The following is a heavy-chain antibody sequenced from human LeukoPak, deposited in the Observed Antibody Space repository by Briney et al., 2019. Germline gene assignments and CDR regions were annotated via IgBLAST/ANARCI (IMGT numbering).Heavy chain of an antibody. D-gene: IGHD6-19*01. V-gene: IGHV4-34*01. CDR3: ARENSGWYTYWYYYMDV. CDR1: GGSYSDYY. J-gene: IGHJ6*03. Sequence: SETLSLTCGVYGGSYSDYYWSWIRQPPGKGLEWIGEINHSGITNYNPSLESRVTISLDTSKNQFSLKLTSVTAADTALYYCARENSGWYTYWYYYMDVWGKGTTVTISS. CDR2: INHSGIT.